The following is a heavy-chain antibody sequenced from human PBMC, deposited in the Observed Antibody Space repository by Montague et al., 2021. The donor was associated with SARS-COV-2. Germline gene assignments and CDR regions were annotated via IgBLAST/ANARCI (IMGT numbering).Heavy chain of an antibody. Sequence: PALVKPTQTLTLTCTFSGFSLSTSGMCVSWIRQPPGKALEWLARXXWDDDKYYSTSLKTRLTISKDTSKNQVVLTMTSMDPVDTATYYCARMTVAGIPFDYWGQGTLVTVSS. CDR2: XXWDDDK. CDR1: GFSLSTSGMC. CDR3: ARMTVAGIPFDY. J-gene: IGHJ4*02. V-gene: IGHV2-70*11. D-gene: IGHD6-19*01.